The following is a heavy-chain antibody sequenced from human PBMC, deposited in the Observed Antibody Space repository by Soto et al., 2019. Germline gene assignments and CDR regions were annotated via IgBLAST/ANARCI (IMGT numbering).Heavy chain of an antibody. CDR3: AKSVIAVAGYLSYFDY. D-gene: IGHD6-19*01. J-gene: IGHJ4*02. V-gene: IGHV1-69*02. Sequence: SVKVSCKASGGTFSSYTISWVRQAPGQGLEWMGRIIPILGITNYAQKFQGRVTITADKSTSTAYMELSSLRSEDTAVYYCAKSVIAVAGYLSYFDYWGQGTLVTVSS. CDR1: GGTFSSYT. CDR2: IIPILGIT.